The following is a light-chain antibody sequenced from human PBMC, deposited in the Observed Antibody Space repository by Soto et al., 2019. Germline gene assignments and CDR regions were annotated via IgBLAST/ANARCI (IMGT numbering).Light chain of an antibody. Sequence: EIVLTQSPATLSLSPGERATLSCRASQSVSSYLAWYQQKPGQAPRLLIYDASNRATGIPARFSGSGSGTDFPINISSLEPEDFAVYYCQQRSNWPRGVTFGQGTRLEIK. CDR1: QSVSSY. CDR3: QQRSNWPRGVT. V-gene: IGKV3-11*01. CDR2: DAS. J-gene: IGKJ5*01.